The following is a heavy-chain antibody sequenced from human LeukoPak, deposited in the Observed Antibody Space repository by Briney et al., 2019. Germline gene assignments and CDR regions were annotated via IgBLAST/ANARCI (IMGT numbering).Heavy chain of an antibody. Sequence: GASVKVSCKASGYTFTSYDINWVRQATGQGLEWMGWMNPNSGNTGYAQKFQGRVTMTRNTSISTAYMELSSLRSEDTAVYYCARGGYYDILTGYHDAFDIWGQGTMVTVSS. D-gene: IGHD3-9*01. V-gene: IGHV1-8*01. CDR3: ARGGYYDILTGYHDAFDI. CDR2: MNPNSGNT. J-gene: IGHJ3*02. CDR1: GYTFTSYD.